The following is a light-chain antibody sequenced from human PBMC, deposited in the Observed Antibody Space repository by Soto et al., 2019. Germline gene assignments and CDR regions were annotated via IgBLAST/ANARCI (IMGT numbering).Light chain of an antibody. Sequence: QSALTQPASVSGSPGRSVTISCTGTSSDVGDFNYVSWYQHLPGRAPKLIIYDVTNRPSGISYRFSASKSGRTASLTISGLPAEDEADYYCSSYSSSTTHVVFGGGTKLTVL. J-gene: IGLJ2*01. V-gene: IGLV2-14*03. CDR2: DVT. CDR3: SSYSSSTTHVV. CDR1: SSDVGDFNY.